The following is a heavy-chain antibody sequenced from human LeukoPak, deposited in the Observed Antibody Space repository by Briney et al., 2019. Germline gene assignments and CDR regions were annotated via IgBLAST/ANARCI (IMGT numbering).Heavy chain of an antibody. V-gene: IGHV4-59*01. D-gene: IGHD6-13*01. CDR3: ARVGVARRAAAGWDY. Sequence: PSETLSLTCTVSGGSFSTYYWSWIRQPPGKGLEWIGYIYYSGSTNYNPSLKSRVTISVDTSKNQFSLKLSSVTAADTAVYYCARVGVARRAAAGWDYWGQGTLVTVSS. CDR1: GGSFSTYY. J-gene: IGHJ4*02. CDR2: IYYSGST.